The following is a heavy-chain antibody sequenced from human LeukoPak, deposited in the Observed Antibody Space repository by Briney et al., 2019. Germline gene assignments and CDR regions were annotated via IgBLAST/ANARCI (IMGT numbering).Heavy chain of an antibody. CDR2: IYTSGST. CDR1: GGSISSYY. Sequence: PSETLSLTCTVSGGSISSYYWSWIRQPAGKGLEWIGRIYTSGSTNYNPSLKSRVTMSVDTSKNQFSLKLSSVTAADTAVYYCVRDQDIVVVPAANYPPIPDFYYYYYMDVWGKGTTVTVSS. D-gene: IGHD2-2*01. CDR3: VRDQDIVVVPAANYPPIPDFYYYYYMDV. J-gene: IGHJ6*03. V-gene: IGHV4-4*07.